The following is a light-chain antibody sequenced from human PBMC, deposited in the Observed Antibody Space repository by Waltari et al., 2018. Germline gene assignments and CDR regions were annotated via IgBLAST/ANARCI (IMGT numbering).Light chain of an antibody. V-gene: IGLV2-8*01. CDR2: EVS. CDR1: SSDVGGYNY. Sequence: QSALTQPPSASESPGQSVAISCTGTSSDVGGYNYVPRYQQHPGKAPNLMFYEVSKRPPGVPDRFSGSKSGNTASLTVSGLQAEDEADYYCSSYTGSNVVFGGGTKLTVL. J-gene: IGLJ2*01. CDR3: SSYTGSNVV.